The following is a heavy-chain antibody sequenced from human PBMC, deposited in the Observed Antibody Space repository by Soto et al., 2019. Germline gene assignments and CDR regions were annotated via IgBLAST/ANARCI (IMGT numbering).Heavy chain of an antibody. J-gene: IGHJ4*02. CDR3: TRVSTRHRSYSAY. CDR2: IRSKAYGGTT. Sequence: SLRLSCTASGFTFGGYAMSWFRQAPGKGLEWVGFIRSKAYGGTTEYAASVKGRFTISRDDSKSIAYLQMNSLKTEDTAVYYCTRVSTRHRSYSAYWGQRTLVTVFS. V-gene: IGHV3-49*03. D-gene: IGHD2-2*01. CDR1: GFTFGGYA.